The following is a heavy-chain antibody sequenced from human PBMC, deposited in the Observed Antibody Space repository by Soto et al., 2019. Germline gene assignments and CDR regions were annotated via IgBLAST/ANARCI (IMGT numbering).Heavy chain of an antibody. Sequence: QMQLQESGPGLVKPSQTLSLTCTVSGGSIISSDHYWTWIRQPPGKGLEWIAYIYSSGSTYCNPSLKSRVAISIDTSKNQFSLKLNSVTAADTAMYFCSRSTGRYWGRGTLVTVSS. V-gene: IGHV4-30-4*01. CDR1: GGSIISSDHY. CDR3: SRSTGRY. J-gene: IGHJ4*02. CDR2: IYSSGST.